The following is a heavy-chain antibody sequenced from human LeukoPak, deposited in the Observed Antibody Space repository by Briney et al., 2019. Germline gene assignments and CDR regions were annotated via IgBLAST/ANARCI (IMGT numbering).Heavy chain of an antibody. J-gene: IGHJ4*02. CDR2: IGSDGGST. V-gene: IGHV3-23*01. D-gene: IGHD1-1*01. CDR3: AKGQELDDGVFDS. CDR1: GFTFSSIA. Sequence: PGGSLRLSCAASGFTFSSIAVTWVRQAPGKGLHWVSRIGSDGGSTYNADSVKGRFTISRDDPKNTLYLQMNRLSVEVTAIYYCAKGQELDDGVFDSWGQGTLVTVSS.